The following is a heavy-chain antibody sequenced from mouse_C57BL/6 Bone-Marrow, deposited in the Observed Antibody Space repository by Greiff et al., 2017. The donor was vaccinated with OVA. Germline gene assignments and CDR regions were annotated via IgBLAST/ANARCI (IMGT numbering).Heavy chain of an antibody. J-gene: IGHJ1*03. CDR1: GFTFSSYA. CDR3: ARAHFYYGSRTGYFDV. D-gene: IGHD1-1*01. V-gene: IGHV5-4*01. CDR2: ISDGGSYT. Sequence: EVQGVESGGGLVKPGGSLKLSCAASGFTFSSYAMSWVRQTPEKRLEWVATISDGGSYTYYPDNVKGRFTISRDNAKNNLYLQMSHLKSEDTAMYYCARAHFYYGSRTGYFDVWGTGTTVTVSS.